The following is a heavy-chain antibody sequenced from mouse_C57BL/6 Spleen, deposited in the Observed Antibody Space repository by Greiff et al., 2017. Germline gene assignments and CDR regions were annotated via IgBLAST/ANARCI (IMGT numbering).Heavy chain of an antibody. CDR3: ARAYYDYDHYFDY. Sequence: EVNVVESGGGLVKPGGSLKLSCAASGFTFSSYTMSWVRQTPEKRLEWVATISGGGGNTYYPDSVKGRFTISRDNAKNTLYLQMSSLRSEDTALYYCARAYYDYDHYFDYWGQGTTLTVSS. CDR2: ISGGGGNT. J-gene: IGHJ2*01. V-gene: IGHV5-9*01. D-gene: IGHD2-4*01. CDR1: GFTFSSYT.